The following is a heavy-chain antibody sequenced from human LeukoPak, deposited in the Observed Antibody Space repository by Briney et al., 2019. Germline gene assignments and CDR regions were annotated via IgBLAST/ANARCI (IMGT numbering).Heavy chain of an antibody. D-gene: IGHD1-26*01. Sequence: GGSLRLSCAASGFTFSNAWMSWVRQAPGKGLEWVAFIRHDGTNDHYADSVKGRFTISRDNAKNPLYLQMNSLRAEDTAVYYCARALVVGPFDYWGQGTLVTVSS. CDR2: IRHDGTND. J-gene: IGHJ4*02. CDR3: ARALVVGPFDY. CDR1: GFTFSNAW. V-gene: IGHV3-30*02.